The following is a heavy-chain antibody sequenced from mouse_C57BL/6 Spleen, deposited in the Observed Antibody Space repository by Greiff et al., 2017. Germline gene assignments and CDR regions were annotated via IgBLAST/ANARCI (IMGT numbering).Heavy chain of an antibody. CDR1: GYSFTDYN. CDR2: INPNYGTT. V-gene: IGHV1-39*01. D-gene: IGHD3-1*01. Sequence: VQLQQSGPELVKPGASVKISCKASGYSFTDYNMNWVKQSNGKSLEWIGVINPNYGTTSYNQKFKGKATLTVDQSSSTAYMQLTSLTSEDSAVYYCARGVIISGLPRPFAYWGQGTLVTVSA. CDR3: ARGVIISGLPRPFAY. J-gene: IGHJ3*01.